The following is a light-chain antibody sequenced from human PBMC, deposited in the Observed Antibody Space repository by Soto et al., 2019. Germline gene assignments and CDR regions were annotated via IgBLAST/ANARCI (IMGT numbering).Light chain of an antibody. V-gene: IGKV3D-15*01. J-gene: IGKJ1*01. CDR1: QSVSAN. Sequence: EIVLTQSPAALSVSLGEGVTLSCTASQSVSANLAWYQQRPGQAPRLLIYGISTRAPDTPDRFSGSGSATEFTLSISSLQSEDSAVYYCQQHNIWPPWTFVQGTKVEIK. CDR2: GIS. CDR3: QQHNIWPPWT.